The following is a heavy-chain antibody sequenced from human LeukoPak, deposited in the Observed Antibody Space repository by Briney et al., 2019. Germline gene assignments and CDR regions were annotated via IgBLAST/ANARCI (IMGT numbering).Heavy chain of an antibody. CDR2: IRFDGSNK. D-gene: IGHD1-26*01. J-gene: IGHJ4*02. CDR3: AKGFSGKFDY. Sequence: GGSLRLPCAASGFTFSNYGMHWVRQAPGKGLEWVTFIRFDGSNKYYAASVKGRFTISRDNSKNTLYLQLNSLRTEDTAVYYCAKGFSGKFDYWGQGTLVTVSS. CDR1: GFTFSNYG. V-gene: IGHV3-30*02.